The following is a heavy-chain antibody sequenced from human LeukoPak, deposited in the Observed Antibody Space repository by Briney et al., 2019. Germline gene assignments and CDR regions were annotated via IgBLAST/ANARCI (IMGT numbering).Heavy chain of an antibody. J-gene: IGHJ4*02. CDR1: GDSISSSYWS. V-gene: IGHV4-38-2*02. Sequence: SETLSLTCTVSGDSISSSYWSWSWIRQPPGKGLEWIGSIYHSGSTDYNPSLKSRVTISVDTSKNQFSLKLRSVTAADTAVYYCARDQAYCGGDCYFDFWGQGTLVTVSS. D-gene: IGHD2-21*02. CDR2: IYHSGST. CDR3: ARDQAYCGGDCYFDF.